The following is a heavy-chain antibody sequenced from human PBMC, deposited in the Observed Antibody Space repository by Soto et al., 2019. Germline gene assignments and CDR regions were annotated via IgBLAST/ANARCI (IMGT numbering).Heavy chain of an antibody. V-gene: IGHV1-46*01. CDR2: INPSGGST. Sequence: VKVSCKASGYTFTSYYMHWVRQAPGQGLEWMGIINPSGGSTSYAQKFQGRVTMTRDTSTSTVYMELSSLRSEDTAVYYCASGIPYSNYGDYYYGMDVWGQGTTVTVSS. D-gene: IGHD4-4*01. J-gene: IGHJ6*02. CDR3: ASGIPYSNYGDYYYGMDV. CDR1: GYTFTSYY.